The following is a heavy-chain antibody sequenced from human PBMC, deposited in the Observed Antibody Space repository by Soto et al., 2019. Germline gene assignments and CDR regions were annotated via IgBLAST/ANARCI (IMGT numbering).Heavy chain of an antibody. CDR3: AKMEGMDTRAYCFDY. CDR1: GFTFSDFA. Sequence: EVQVLESGGGLVQPGGSLRLSCAATGFTFSDFAMSWVRQAPGKGLEWVSRIYGGGNGPHYADSVKGRVTISRDNSKKALYLQMNSLRAEDTAVYYCAKMEGMDTRAYCFDYWGQGTVVTVSS. CDR2: IYGGGNGP. D-gene: IGHD5-18*01. V-gene: IGHV3-23*01. J-gene: IGHJ4*02.